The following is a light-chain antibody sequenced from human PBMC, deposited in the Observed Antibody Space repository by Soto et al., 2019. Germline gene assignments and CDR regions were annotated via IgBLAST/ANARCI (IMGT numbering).Light chain of an antibody. CDR1: SSDVGGYNY. J-gene: IGLJ1*01. CDR2: DVS. CDR3: SSYTSSSTD. V-gene: IGLV2-14*01. Sequence: QSALTQPASVSGSPGQSITISCTGTSSDVGGYNYVSWYQQHPGKAPELMIYDVSYRPSGVSNRFSGSKSGNTASLTISGLQAEDEADYYCSSYTSSSTDFGTGTKLTVL.